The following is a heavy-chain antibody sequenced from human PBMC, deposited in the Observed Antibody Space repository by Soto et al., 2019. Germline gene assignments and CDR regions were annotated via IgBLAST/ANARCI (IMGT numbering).Heavy chain of an antibody. Sequence: QLQLLESGGDLVKPGGSLRLSCAASGFTVSGNDLSWIRQAPGKGLEWVSSIGSSGRAIYYADSVKGRFTISRDNTKDSLSLHMSSLRAAYTAIYYFAIHHSSGWLYFDSWGQGILVTVSS. V-gene: IGHV3-11*01. J-gene: IGHJ4*02. CDR2: IGSSGRAI. CDR3: AIHHSSGWLYFDS. D-gene: IGHD6-19*01. CDR1: GFTVSGND.